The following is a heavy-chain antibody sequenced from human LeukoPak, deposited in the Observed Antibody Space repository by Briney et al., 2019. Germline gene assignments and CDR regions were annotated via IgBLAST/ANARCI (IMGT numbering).Heavy chain of an antibody. D-gene: IGHD6-19*01. V-gene: IGHV3-53*01. Sequence: GGSLRLSCSASGFTFSSYAMNWVRQAPGKGLECVSVIYSGGTTYYADSVRGRFTISRDNSKNTLYLQMNSLRAEDTAVYFCARGSSGWFSFDYWGQGTLVTVSS. CDR2: IYSGGTT. J-gene: IGHJ4*02. CDR1: GFTFSSYA. CDR3: ARGSSGWFSFDY.